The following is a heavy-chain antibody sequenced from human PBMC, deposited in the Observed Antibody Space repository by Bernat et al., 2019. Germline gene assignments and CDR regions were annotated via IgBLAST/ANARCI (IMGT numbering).Heavy chain of an antibody. Sequence: QITLKESGPTLVKPTQTLTLTCTFSGFSLSTSGVGVGWIRQPPGKALEWLALIYWDDDKRYSPSLKSRLTITKDTSKNQVVLTMNNMEPGETAKYYCGIGFGGAVFDDWGQGTLVTV. CDR1: GFSLSTSGVG. D-gene: IGHD3-10*01. J-gene: IGHJ4*02. V-gene: IGHV2-5*02. CDR2: IYWDDDK. CDR3: GIGFGGAVFDD.